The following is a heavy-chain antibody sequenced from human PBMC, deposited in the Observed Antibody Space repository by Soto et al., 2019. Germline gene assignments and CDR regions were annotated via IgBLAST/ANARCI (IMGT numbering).Heavy chain of an antibody. D-gene: IGHD3-3*01. CDR3: ARSPYDFWSGYPTPYYYYYMDV. V-gene: IGHV3-7*01. Sequence: GGSLRLSCAAPGFTFSSYWMSWVRQAPGKGLEWVANIKQDGSEKYYVDSVKGRFTISRDNAKNSLYLQMNSLRAEDTAVYYCARSPYDFWSGYPTPYYYYYMDVWGKGTTVTVSS. CDR1: GFTFSSYW. CDR2: IKQDGSEK. J-gene: IGHJ6*03.